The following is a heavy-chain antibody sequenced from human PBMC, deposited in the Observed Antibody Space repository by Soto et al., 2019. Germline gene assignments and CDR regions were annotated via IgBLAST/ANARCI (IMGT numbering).Heavy chain of an antibody. CDR3: ASGNDMFRGIT. J-gene: IGHJ4*02. V-gene: IGHV4-34*01. D-gene: IGHD3-10*01. Sequence: QVQLQQWGAGLLKPSETLSLTCAVYGGSLSGYFWTWIRQPPGKGLEWIGEINHSGSSNYNPSLNSLITISIGTSRNHFSLKLSSVTAADTAIYYCASGNDMFRGITWGQGTLVTVSS. CDR1: GGSLSGYF. CDR2: INHSGSS.